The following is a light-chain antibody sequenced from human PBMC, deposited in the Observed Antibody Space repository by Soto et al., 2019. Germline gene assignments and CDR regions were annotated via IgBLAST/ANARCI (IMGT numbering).Light chain of an antibody. J-gene: IGLJ3*02. Sequence: QSALTQPASVSGSPGQSITISCTGISSDVGSYNLVSWYQQHPGKAPQLMIYEGIKRPSGVSNRFSGSESGNTASLTISGLQAEDEADYYCCSHDGGSTLDWVFGGGTKVTVL. V-gene: IGLV2-23*01. CDR3: CSHDGGSTLDWV. CDR1: SSDVGSYNL. CDR2: EGI.